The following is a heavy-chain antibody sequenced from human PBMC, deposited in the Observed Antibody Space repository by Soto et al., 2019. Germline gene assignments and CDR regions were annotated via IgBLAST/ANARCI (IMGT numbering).Heavy chain of an antibody. CDR3: ARDNQVAFDY. CDR2: IYYSGST. Sequence: SETLSLTCTVSGGSISSYYWSWIRQPPGKGLEWIGYIYYSGSTNYNPSLKSRVTISVDTSKNQFSLKLSSVTAADTAVYYCARDNQVAFDYWGQGTLVNVSS. J-gene: IGHJ4*02. CDR1: GGSISSYY. D-gene: IGHD2-15*01. V-gene: IGHV4-59*01.